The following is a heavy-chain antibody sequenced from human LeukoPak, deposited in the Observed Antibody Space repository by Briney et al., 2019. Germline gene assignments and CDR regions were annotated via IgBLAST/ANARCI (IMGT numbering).Heavy chain of an antibody. CDR1: GFLINTGYY. Sequence: SETLSLTCNVSGFLINTGYYWGWIRQPPGKGLEWVGNIFHSGSTYYNPSLKSRVTISVDTSKNQFSLKLSSVTAADTAVYYCARVVAAAGADAFDIWGQGTMVTVSS. V-gene: IGHV4-38-2*02. J-gene: IGHJ3*02. D-gene: IGHD6-13*01. CDR2: IFHSGST. CDR3: ARVVAAAGADAFDI.